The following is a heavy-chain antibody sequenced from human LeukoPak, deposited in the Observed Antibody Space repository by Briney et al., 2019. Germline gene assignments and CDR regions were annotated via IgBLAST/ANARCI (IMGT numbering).Heavy chain of an antibody. CDR2: LSGGGGST. D-gene: IGHD2-2*01. CDR3: ARTGYCSSTSCSAGFDP. J-gene: IGHJ5*02. V-gene: IGHV3-23*01. Sequence: GGSLRLSCAASGFTFSSYAMSWVRQAPGKGLDWVSGLSGGGGSTYYADSVKGRFIISRDNSKNTLYLQMNSLRAEDTAVYYCARTGYCSSTSCSAGFDPWGQGTLVTVSS. CDR1: GFTFSSYA.